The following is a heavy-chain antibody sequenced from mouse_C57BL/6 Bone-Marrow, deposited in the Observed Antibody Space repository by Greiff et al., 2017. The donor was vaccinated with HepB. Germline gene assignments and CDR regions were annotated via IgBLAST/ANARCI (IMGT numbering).Heavy chain of an antibody. CDR1: GFTFSDYG. V-gene: IGHV5-17*01. D-gene: IGHD1-1*01. J-gene: IGHJ1*03. Sequence: EVKLVESGGGLVKPGGSLKLSCAASGFTFSDYGMHWVRQAPEKGLEWVAYISSGSSTIYYADTVKGRFTISRDNAKNTLFLQMTSLRSEDTAMYYCARWHYGSSYWYFDVWGTGTTVTVSS. CDR3: ARWHYGSSYWYFDV. CDR2: ISSGSSTI.